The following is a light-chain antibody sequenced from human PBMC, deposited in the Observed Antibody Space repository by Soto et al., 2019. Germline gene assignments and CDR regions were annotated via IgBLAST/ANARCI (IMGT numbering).Light chain of an antibody. J-gene: IGKJ4*01. CDR1: QGISSW. Sequence: DIHMTQSPSSVSASVGDRVTITCRARQGISSWLAWYQQKPGKAPKLLIYTVSSLQSAVPSRFRGSGSGTDFTLTIRSLQPVDFATYYYHQAKSSPLTFGGGTKVEIK. V-gene: IGKV1-12*01. CDR2: TVS. CDR3: HQAKSSPLT.